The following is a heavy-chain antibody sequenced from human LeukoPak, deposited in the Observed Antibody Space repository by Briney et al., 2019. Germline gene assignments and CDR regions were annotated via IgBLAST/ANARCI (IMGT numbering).Heavy chain of an antibody. J-gene: IGHJ3*02. CDR2: ISSSGSTI. Sequence: GGSLRLSCAASGFTFSSYGMSWIRQAPGKGLEWVSYISSSGSTIYYADSVKGRFTISRDNAKNSLYLQMNSLRAEDTAVYYCARDPGADAFDIWGQGTMVTVSS. V-gene: IGHV3-11*01. D-gene: IGHD4/OR15-4a*01. CDR3: ARDPGADAFDI. CDR1: GFTFSSYG.